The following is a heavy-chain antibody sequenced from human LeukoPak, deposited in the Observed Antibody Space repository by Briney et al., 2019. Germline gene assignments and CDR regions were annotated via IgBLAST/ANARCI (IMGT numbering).Heavy chain of an antibody. Sequence: ASVKVSCKASGYTFTNYGITWVRQAPGQGLEWMGWISAYSGYTNYAQKLQGRVTITTDASTSTAYMELRSLRSDATAVYYCARDLGRWGVMVDYWGQGTLVTVSS. CDR1: GYTFTNYG. V-gene: IGHV1-18*01. J-gene: IGHJ4*02. CDR3: ARDLGRWGVMVDY. D-gene: IGHD3-16*01. CDR2: ISAYSGYT.